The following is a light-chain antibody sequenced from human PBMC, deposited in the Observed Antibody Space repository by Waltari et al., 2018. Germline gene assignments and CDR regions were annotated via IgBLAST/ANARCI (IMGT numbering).Light chain of an antibody. J-gene: IGLJ1*01. CDR2: EVN. CDR3: TSYAGINNLV. CDR1: SNDVAGYNY. V-gene: IGLV2-8*01. Sequence: QSALTQPPSASGSPGQSVTISCTGTSNDVAGYNYFSWYQQYPGKVPKLLIYEVNKRPSGVPDRFSGSKSGNTASLTVSGLQAEDEATYYCTSYAGINNLVFGTGTKVTVL.